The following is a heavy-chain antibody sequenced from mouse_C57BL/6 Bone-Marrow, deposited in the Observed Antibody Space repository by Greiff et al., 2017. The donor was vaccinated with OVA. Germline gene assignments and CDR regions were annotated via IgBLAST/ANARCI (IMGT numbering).Heavy chain of an antibody. D-gene: IGHD3-2*02. Sequence: VQLQQSGAELVKPGASVKLSCTASGFNIKDYYMHWVKQRTEQGLEWIGRIDPEDGDTKYASKFQGKATITADTSSNTAYLQLSILTSEDTAVYDCARGGTTQATSAYWGQGTLVTVSA. CDR1: GFNIKDYY. CDR3: ARGGTTQATSAY. J-gene: IGHJ3*01. CDR2: IDPEDGDT. V-gene: IGHV14-2*01.